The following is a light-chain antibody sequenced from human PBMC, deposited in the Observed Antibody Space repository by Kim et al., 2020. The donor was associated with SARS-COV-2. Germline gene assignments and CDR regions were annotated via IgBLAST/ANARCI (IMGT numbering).Light chain of an antibody. CDR1: QSVTSN. CDR2: AAS. CDR3: QQYNNWPPYT. V-gene: IGKV3-15*01. J-gene: IGKJ2*01. Sequence: VSPGESLTLSCRASQSVTSNLAWYQQKPGQAPRLLIYAASTRATGIPARFSGSGSGTEFTLTISSLQSEDVAVYYCQQYNNWPPYTFGQGTKLEI.